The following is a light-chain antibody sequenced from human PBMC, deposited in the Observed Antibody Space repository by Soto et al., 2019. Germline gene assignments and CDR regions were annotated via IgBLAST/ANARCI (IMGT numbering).Light chain of an antibody. CDR1: QSVSSN. V-gene: IGKV3-15*01. CDR3: QQGNDWPWT. Sequence: EIVMTQSPATLSVSPGERATLSCRASQSVSSNLGWYQQKPGQAPRLLIYDASTRATGIPARFSGSGSGAEVTLTISSLQSEDFAVYYWQQGNDWPWTFGQGTKVEIK. CDR2: DAS. J-gene: IGKJ1*01.